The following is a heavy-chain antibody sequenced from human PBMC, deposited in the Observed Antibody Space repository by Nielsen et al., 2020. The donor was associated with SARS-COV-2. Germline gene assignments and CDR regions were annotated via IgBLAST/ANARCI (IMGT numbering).Heavy chain of an antibody. V-gene: IGHV4-59*01. Sequence: SETLSLTCTVSGGSISSYYWSWIRQPPGKGLEWIGYIYYSGSTNYNPSLKSRVTISVDTSKNQFSLKLSSVTAADTAVYYCARGPHYYDSSGYFLAYWGQGTLVTVSS. J-gene: IGHJ4*02. CDR1: GGSISSYY. CDR3: ARGPHYYDSSGYFLAY. D-gene: IGHD3-22*01. CDR2: IYYSGST.